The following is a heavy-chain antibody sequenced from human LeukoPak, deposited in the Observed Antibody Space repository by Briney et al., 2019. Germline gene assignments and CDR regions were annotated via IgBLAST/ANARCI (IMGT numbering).Heavy chain of an antibody. V-gene: IGHV4-39*07. D-gene: IGHD6-19*01. CDR3: VREAVALDY. J-gene: IGHJ4*02. CDR2: IYYSGST. Sequence: SETLSLTCIVSGDSISSSNFYWGWIRQPPGKGLEWIGSIYYSGSTYYNPSLKSRVTISVDTSKNQFSLKLSSVTAADTAVYYCVREAVALDYWGQGTLVTASS. CDR1: GDSISSSNFY.